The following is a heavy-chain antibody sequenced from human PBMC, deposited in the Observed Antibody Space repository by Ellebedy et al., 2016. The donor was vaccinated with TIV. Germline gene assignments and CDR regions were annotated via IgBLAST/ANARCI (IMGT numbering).Heavy chain of an antibody. CDR2: IIPIFGTA. CDR3: ARDIRDSGSYYDLWFDP. Sequence: SVKVSCXASGGTFSSYAISWVRQAPGQGLEWMGGIIPIFGTANYAQKFQGRVTITADESTSTAYMELSSLRSEDTAVYYCARDIRDSGSYYDLWFDPWGQGTLVTVSS. CDR1: GGTFSSYA. J-gene: IGHJ5*02. V-gene: IGHV1-69*13. D-gene: IGHD1-26*01.